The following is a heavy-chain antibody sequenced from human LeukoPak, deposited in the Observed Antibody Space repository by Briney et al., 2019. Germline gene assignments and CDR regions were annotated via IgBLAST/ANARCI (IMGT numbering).Heavy chain of an antibody. CDR2: IIPIFGTA. V-gene: IGHV1-69*06. Sequence: SVKVSCKASGGTLSSYAISWVRQAPGQGLEWMGGIIPIFGTANYAQKFQGRVTITADKSTSTAYMELSSLRSEDTAVYYCARDRWDYCSSTSCYGGSLDYWGQGTLVTVSS. CDR1: GGTLSSYA. J-gene: IGHJ4*02. D-gene: IGHD2-2*01. CDR3: ARDRWDYCSSTSCYGGSLDY.